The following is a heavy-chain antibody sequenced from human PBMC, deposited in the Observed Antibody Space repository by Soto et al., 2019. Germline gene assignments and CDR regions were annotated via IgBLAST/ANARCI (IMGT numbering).Heavy chain of an antibody. Sequence: KPSETLSLTCTVSGGSISSYYWSWIRQPPGKGLEWIGYIYYSGSTNYNPSLKSRVTISVDTSKNQFSLKLSSVTAADTAVYYCARSVVVVAAKSYFDYWGPGTLVTVSS. CDR3: ARSVVVVAAKSYFDY. D-gene: IGHD2-15*01. CDR1: GGSISSYY. J-gene: IGHJ4*02. CDR2: IYYSGST. V-gene: IGHV4-59*01.